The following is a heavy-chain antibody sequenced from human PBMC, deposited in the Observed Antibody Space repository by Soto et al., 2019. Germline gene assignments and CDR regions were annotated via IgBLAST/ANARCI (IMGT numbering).Heavy chain of an antibody. V-gene: IGHV4-34*01. CDR3: ARGRYYYGSGSYKGWFDP. J-gene: IGHJ5*02. D-gene: IGHD3-10*01. CDR1: GGSFSGYY. CDR2: INHSGST. Sequence: SETLSLTCAVYGGSFSGYYWSWIRQPPGKGLEWIGEINHSGSTNYNPSLKSRVTISLDTSKNQFSLKLSSVTAADTAVYYCARGRYYYGSGSYKGWFDPWGQGTLVTVSS.